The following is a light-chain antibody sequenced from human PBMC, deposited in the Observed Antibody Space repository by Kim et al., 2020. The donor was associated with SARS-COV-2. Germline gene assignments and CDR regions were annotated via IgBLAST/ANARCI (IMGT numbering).Light chain of an antibody. J-gene: IGLJ3*02. CDR3: SSHIGSSTWV. CDR1: SSDIGNYNF. Sequence: QSALTQPASVSGSPGQSITISCTGTSSDIGNYNFVSWSQQHPGKAPKLLIYDVSKRPSGVSDRFSGSKSGNTASLTISGLQAEDEADYYCSSHIGSSTWVFGGGTQRTVL. CDR2: DVS. V-gene: IGLV2-14*01.